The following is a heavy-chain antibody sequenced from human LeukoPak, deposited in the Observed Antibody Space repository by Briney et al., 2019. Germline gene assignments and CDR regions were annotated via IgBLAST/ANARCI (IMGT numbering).Heavy chain of an antibody. CDR3: AKDSDYDFWSGYVLDY. J-gene: IGHJ4*02. V-gene: IGHV3-23*01. CDR2: ISGSGGST. D-gene: IGHD3-3*01. Sequence: PGGSLRLSCAASGFTFSSYGMSWVRQAPGKGLEWVSAISGSGGSTYYADSVKGRFTISRDNSKNTLYLQMNSLRAEDTAVYYCAKDSDYDFWSGYVLDYWGQGTLVTVSS. CDR1: GFTFSSYG.